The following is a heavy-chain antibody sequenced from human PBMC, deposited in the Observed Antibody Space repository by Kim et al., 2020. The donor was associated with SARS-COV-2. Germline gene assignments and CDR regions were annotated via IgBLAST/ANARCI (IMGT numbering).Heavy chain of an antibody. Sequence: SETLSLTCTVSGGSISSGDYYWSWIRQPPGKGLEWIGYIYYSGSTYYNPSLKSRVTISVDTSKNQFSLKLNSVTVADTAVYYCARDHTDGGNSGLDYWGQGTLVTVSS. CDR1: GGSISSGDYY. CDR2: IYYSGST. V-gene: IGHV4-30-4*01. J-gene: IGHJ4*02. D-gene: IGHD2-21*02. CDR3: ARDHTDGGNSGLDY.